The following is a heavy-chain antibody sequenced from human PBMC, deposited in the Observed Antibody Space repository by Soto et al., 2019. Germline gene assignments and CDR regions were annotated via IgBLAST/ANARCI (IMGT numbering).Heavy chain of an antibody. V-gene: IGHV3-23*01. CDR1: SFTFSSYA. CDR2: ISGSGGST. CDR3: ARRGSGSYYDY. Sequence: EVQLLQSGGGLVQPGGSLRRSCAGSSFTFSSYAMRWVRQALGKGLEWVSAISGSGGSTYYADSVKGRSTIARDNSRKPLYLQMNSLRAGETVVHYCARRGSGSYYDYWCQGIVVSVS. D-gene: IGHD1-26*01. J-gene: IGHJ4*02.